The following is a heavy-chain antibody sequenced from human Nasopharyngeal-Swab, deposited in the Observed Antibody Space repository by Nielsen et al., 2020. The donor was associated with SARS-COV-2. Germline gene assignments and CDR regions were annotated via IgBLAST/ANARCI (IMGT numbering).Heavy chain of an antibody. J-gene: IGHJ6*03. CDR2: IRYDGFNQ. D-gene: IGHD3-16*01. Sequence: GESLKISCAASGFTFSSYGMHWVRQAPGKGLEWVAFIRYDGFNQHYADSVKDRFTISRDSFKNTLYLQLNSLRAEDTAVYYCAKDHKMDSGGGVGYMDVWGKGTTVTVSS. CDR3: AKDHKMDSGGGVGYMDV. V-gene: IGHV3-30*02. CDR1: GFTFSSYG.